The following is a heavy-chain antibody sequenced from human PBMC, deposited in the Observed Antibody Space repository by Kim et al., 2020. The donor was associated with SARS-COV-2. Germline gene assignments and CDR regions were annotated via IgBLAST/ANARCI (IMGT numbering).Heavy chain of an antibody. CDR1: GGSISSSSYY. J-gene: IGHJ4*02. D-gene: IGHD6-19*01. CDR2: IYYSGST. V-gene: IGHV4-39*01. Sequence: SETLSLTCTVSGGSISSSSYYWGWIRQPPGKGLEWIGSIYYSGSTYYNPSLKSRVTISVDTSKNQFSLKLSSVTAADTAVYYCARGIAVAKLDYWGQGTL. CDR3: ARGIAVAKLDY.